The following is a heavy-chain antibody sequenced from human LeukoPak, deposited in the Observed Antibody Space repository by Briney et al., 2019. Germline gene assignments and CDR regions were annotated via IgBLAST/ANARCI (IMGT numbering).Heavy chain of an antibody. J-gene: IGHJ4*02. CDR2: IIPIFGTA. CDR3: VRDQVHPSFDY. CDR1: GGTFSSYA. Sequence: ASVKVSCKASGGTFSSYAISWVRQAPGQGLEWMGRIIPIFGTANYAQKFQGRVTITADKSTSTAYMELSSLRSEDTAVYYCVRDQVHPSFDYWGQGTLVTVSS. V-gene: IGHV1-69*06.